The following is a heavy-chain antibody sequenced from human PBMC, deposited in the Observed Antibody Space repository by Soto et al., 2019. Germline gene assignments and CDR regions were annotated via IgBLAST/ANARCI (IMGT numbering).Heavy chain of an antibody. D-gene: IGHD3-9*01. Sequence: PGGSLRLSCAVSGFSVGYYEMNWVRQAPGKGLEWLSMVTSAGTVFYYADSVRGRFTISRDDSENSLELQMYSLRAEDTAIYYCARGRYALGVWGQGTTVTVSS. J-gene: IGHJ6*02. CDR3: ARGRYALGV. CDR2: VTSAGTVF. V-gene: IGHV3-48*03. CDR1: GFSVGYYE.